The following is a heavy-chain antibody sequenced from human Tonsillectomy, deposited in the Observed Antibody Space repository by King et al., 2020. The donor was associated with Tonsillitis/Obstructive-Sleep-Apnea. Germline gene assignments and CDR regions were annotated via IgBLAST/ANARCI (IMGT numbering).Heavy chain of an antibody. J-gene: IGHJ6*03. V-gene: IGHV3-53*01. D-gene: IGHD3-3*01. Sequence: VQLVESGGGLIQPGGSMRLSCADSGFTVSSNYMIWGRKAPGKGLEWGSGRWGDGRTYYADSVKGRFTISRDNSKNTLYFQMNSLRAEDTAVYYCARWYDFWGMDVWGKGTTVTVSS. CDR2: RWGDGRT. CDR3: ARWYDFWGMDV. CDR1: GFTVSSNY.